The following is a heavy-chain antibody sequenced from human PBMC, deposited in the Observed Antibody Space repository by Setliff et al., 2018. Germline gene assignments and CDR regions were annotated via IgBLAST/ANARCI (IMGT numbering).Heavy chain of an antibody. V-gene: IGHV3-11*04. J-gene: IGHJ4*02. CDR2: IHSGGNTI. CDR1: GFTVSSNY. D-gene: IGHD3-16*01. Sequence: GGSLRLSCAASGFTVSSNYMSWVRQAPGKGLEWVSVIHSGGNTIYYADSVKGRFTISRDNARDSLFLQMSSLRAEDTAVYYCARDGGEYWGQGTLVTVSS. CDR3: ARDGGEY.